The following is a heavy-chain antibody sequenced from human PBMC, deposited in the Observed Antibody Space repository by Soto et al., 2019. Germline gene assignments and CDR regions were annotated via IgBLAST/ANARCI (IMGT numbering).Heavy chain of an antibody. CDR2: ISYDGSNK. CDR1: GFTFSSYA. D-gene: IGHD2-2*01. J-gene: IGHJ6*02. V-gene: IGHV3-30-3*01. Sequence: PGGSLRLSCAASGFTFSSYAMHWVRQAPGKGLEWVAVISYDGSNKYYADSVKGRFTISRDNSKNTLYLQMNSLRAEDTAVYYCARDLDGYQRTTADYYYYYGMDVWGQGTTVTVSS. CDR3: ARDLDGYQRTTADYYYYYGMDV.